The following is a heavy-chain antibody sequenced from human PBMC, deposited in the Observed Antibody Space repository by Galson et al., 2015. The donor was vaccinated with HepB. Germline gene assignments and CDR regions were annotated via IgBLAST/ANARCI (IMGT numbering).Heavy chain of an antibody. CDR2: IIPKYGIA. CDR1: GGTFSNYA. J-gene: IGHJ6*02. CDR3: ATADTTMVTFYYYGMDV. D-gene: IGHD5-18*01. Sequence: SVKVSCKVSGGTFSNYAISWVRQAPGQGLELMGGIIPKYGIANYAQEFQDRVTITADESTSTAYMELSNLRSEDTAVYYCATADTTMVTFYYYGMDVWGQGTTVTVSS. V-gene: IGHV1-69*13.